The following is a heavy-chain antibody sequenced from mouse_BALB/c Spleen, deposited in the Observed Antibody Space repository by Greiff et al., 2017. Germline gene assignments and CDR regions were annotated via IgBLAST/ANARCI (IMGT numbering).Heavy chain of an antibody. CDR2: ISYSGST. J-gene: IGHJ2*01. D-gene: IGHD4-1*01. V-gene: IGHV3-2*02. CDR3: ARGSNWFDY. Sequence: ESGPGLVKPSQSLSLTCTVTGYSITSDYAWNWIRQFPGNKLEWMGYISYSGSTSYNPSLKSRISITRDTSKNQFFLQLNSVTTEDTATYYCARGSNWFDYWGQGTTLTVSS. CDR1: GYSITSDYA.